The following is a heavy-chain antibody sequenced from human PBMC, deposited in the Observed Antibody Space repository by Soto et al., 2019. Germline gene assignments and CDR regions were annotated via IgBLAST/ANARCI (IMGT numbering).Heavy chain of an antibody. D-gene: IGHD2-2*01. Sequence: SETLSLTCAVSGGSISSSNWWSWVRQPPGKGLEWIGEIYHSGSPNYNPSLKSRVTISVDKSKNQFSLKLSSVTAADTAVYYCARVVVVPAARGFDYWGQGTLVTVSS. CDR2: IYHSGSP. CDR3: ARVVVVPAARGFDY. V-gene: IGHV4-4*02. J-gene: IGHJ4*02. CDR1: GGSISSSNW.